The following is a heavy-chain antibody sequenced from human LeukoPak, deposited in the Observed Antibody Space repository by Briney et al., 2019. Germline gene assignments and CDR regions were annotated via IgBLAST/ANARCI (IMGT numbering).Heavy chain of an antibody. J-gene: IGHJ3*02. D-gene: IGHD3-22*01. CDR3: ARGGFTLIREDAFDI. CDR2: ITTSSSHI. V-gene: IGHV3-21*01. CDR1: GFTFSNYD. Sequence: PGGSLRLSCTVSGFTFSNYDMSWVRRAPGKGLEWVASITTSSSHIYHAVSVRGRFTISRDNAKNSLYLQMNGLRAEDTAVYYCARGGFTLIREDAFDIWGQGTMVTVSS.